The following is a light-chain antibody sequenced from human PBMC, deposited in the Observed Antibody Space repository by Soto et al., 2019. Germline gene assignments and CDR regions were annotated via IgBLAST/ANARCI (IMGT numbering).Light chain of an antibody. V-gene: IGLV2-11*01. CDR3: CSHAGSYTNV. J-gene: IGLJ1*01. CDR1: SSDVGGYNY. Sequence: QSVLTQPRSVSGSPGQSLTISCTGTSSDVGGYNYVSWYQQYPGKVPKLMIYDVTKRPSGVPDRFSGSKSGNTASLTISGLQAEDEADYYCCSHAGSYTNVFGTGTKSPS. CDR2: DVT.